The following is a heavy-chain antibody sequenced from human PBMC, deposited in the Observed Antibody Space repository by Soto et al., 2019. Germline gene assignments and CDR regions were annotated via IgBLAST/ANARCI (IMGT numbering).Heavy chain of an antibody. J-gene: IGHJ4*02. Sequence: GSLRLSCAASGFTVSSNYMSWVRQAPGKGLEWVSVIYSGGSTYYADSEKGRFTISRDNSKNTLYLQMNSLRAEDTAVYYCARVRSGPHDYWGQGTLVTVSS. CDR2: IYSGGST. CDR3: ARVRSGPHDY. CDR1: GFTVSSNY. D-gene: IGHD2-15*01. V-gene: IGHV3-53*01.